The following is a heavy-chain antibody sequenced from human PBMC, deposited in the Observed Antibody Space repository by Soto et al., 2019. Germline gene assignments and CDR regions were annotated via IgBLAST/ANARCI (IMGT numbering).Heavy chain of an antibody. Sequence: QVQLVQSGAEVKKPGASVKVSCKASGYTFTSYAMHWVRQAPGQRLEWMGWINAGNGNTKYSQKFQGRVTITRDTSASTAYMELSSLRSDDTAVYYCARDLGDILTGYYYYYYMDVWGKGTTVTVSS. CDR3: ARDLGDILTGYYYYYYMDV. D-gene: IGHD3-9*01. CDR2: INAGNGNT. V-gene: IGHV1-3*01. CDR1: GYTFTSYA. J-gene: IGHJ6*03.